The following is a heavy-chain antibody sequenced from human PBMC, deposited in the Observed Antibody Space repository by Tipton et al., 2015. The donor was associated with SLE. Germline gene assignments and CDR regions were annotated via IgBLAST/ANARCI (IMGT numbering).Heavy chain of an antibody. Sequence: LSLTCSVSGVSVNGGGYYWSWIRQHPGKGLEWIGHIYYSGNTHYNSSLKSRLTISVDTSKNQFSLKLTSVTPADTAVYYCTHSTDYYYMDVWGEGTTVTVSS. CDR1: GVSVNGGGYY. CDR2: IYYSGNT. J-gene: IGHJ6*03. CDR3: THSTDYYYMDV. D-gene: IGHD5-18*01. V-gene: IGHV4-31*03.